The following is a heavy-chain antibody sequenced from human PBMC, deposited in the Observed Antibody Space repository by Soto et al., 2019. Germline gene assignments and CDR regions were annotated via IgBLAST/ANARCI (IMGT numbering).Heavy chain of an antibody. Sequence: GGSLRLSCAASGFTFSDYYMSWIRQAPGKGLEWVSYISSSGSTIYYADSVKGRFTISRDNAKNSLYLQMNSLRAEDTAVYYCARPLGYCSGGSCYYYYGMDVWGQGTTVTVSS. J-gene: IGHJ6*02. V-gene: IGHV3-11*01. CDR3: ARPLGYCSGGSCYYYYGMDV. CDR1: GFTFSDYY. D-gene: IGHD2-15*01. CDR2: ISSSGSTI.